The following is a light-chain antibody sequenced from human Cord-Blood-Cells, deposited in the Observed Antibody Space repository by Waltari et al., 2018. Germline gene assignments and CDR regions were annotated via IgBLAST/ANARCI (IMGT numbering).Light chain of an antibody. V-gene: IGKV1-12*01. Sequence: DIQMTQSPSSVSASVGDRVTITCRASQGISGWLAWYQQKPGKARKLLIYAASRLQSGVPSRFSGRGSGTDFTLTISSLQHEDFATYYCQQANSFPRTFGQGTKVEIK. J-gene: IGKJ1*01. CDR3: QQANSFPRT. CDR2: AAS. CDR1: QGISGW.